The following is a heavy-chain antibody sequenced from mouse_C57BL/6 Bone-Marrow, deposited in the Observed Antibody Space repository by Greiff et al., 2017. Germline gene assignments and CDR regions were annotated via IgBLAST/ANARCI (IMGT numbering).Heavy chain of an antibody. CDR1: GYTFTDYN. Sequence: EVKLQQSGPELVKPGASVKIPCKASGYTFTDYNMDWVKQSHGKSLEWIGDINPNNGGTIYNQKFKGKATLTVDKSSSTAYMELRSLTSEDTAVYYCARGYGYVKFAYWGQGTLVTVSA. J-gene: IGHJ3*01. D-gene: IGHD2-2*01. CDR2: INPNNGGT. V-gene: IGHV1-18*01. CDR3: ARGYGYVKFAY.